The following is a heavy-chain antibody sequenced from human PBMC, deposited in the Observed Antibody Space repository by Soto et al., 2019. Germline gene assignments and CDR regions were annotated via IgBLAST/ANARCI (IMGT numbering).Heavy chain of an antibody. CDR3: ARGTEGYFDY. V-gene: IGHV3-30-3*01. J-gene: IGHJ4*02. CDR1: GFTFSGYA. Sequence: QVQLVESGGGVVQPGRSLRLSCAASGFTFSGYAMHWVRQAPGKGLEWVAVISYDGSNKYYADSVKGRFTISRDNSKNTLYLQMNNLRAEDTAVYYCARGTEGYFDYWGQGTLVTVSS. CDR2: ISYDGSNK.